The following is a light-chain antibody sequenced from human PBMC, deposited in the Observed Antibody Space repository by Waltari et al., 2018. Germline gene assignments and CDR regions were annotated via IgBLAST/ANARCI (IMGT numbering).Light chain of an antibody. V-gene: IGKV3-11*01. CDR3: QQDYSTPPIFT. CDR1: QRVSSY. Sequence: EIVLTQSPATLSLSPGERATLSCRASQRVSSYLACYQQKPGQAPRLLIYKSSNSATGIPARFSGSGSGTDFTLTISSLEPEDFAVYYCQQDYSTPPIFTFGPGTKVDIK. J-gene: IGKJ3*01. CDR2: KSS.